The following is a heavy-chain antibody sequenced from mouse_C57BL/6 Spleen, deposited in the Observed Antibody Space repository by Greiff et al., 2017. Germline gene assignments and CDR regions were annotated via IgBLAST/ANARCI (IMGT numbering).Heavy chain of an antibody. J-gene: IGHJ2*01. V-gene: IGHV1-69*01. CDR2: IDPSDSDT. Sequence: QVQLQQPGAELVMPGASVKLSCKASGYTFTSYWMHWVKQRPGQGLEWIGEIDPSDSDTNYNQKFKGKSTLTVDKSSSTAYMQLSSLTSEDSAVYYCARGYYGSSYTAFDYWGQGTTLTVSS. D-gene: IGHD1-1*01. CDR3: ARGYYGSSYTAFDY. CDR1: GYTFTSYW.